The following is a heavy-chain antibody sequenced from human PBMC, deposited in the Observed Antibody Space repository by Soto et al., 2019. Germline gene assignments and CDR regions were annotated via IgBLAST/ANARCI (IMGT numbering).Heavy chain of an antibody. D-gene: IGHD7-27*01. CDR2: IIPIFGTA. J-gene: IGHJ5*02. CDR1: GGTFSSYS. V-gene: IGHV1-69*06. CDR3: ARGAPSLLTGGWFDP. Sequence: SVKVSCKASGGTFSSYSISWVRQAPGQGLAWMGGIIPIFGTANYAQKFQGRVTITADKSTSTAYMELSSLRSEDTAVYYCARGAPSLLTGGWFDPWGQGTLVTVSS.